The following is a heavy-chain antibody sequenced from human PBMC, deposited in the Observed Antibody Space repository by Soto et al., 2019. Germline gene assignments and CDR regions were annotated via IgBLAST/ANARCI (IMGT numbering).Heavy chain of an antibody. J-gene: IGHJ4*02. CDR1: GFTFSSYG. Sequence: EVQLVESGGGLVQPGGSLRLSCAGSGFTFSSYGMHWVRQAPGKGLEYVSAISPDGGSTYYANSVKGRFTISRDNSKSTLYLHMGSLRAEDLAVYDCARGQPWAHFDYWGQGTLVTVSA. CDR2: ISPDGGST. CDR3: ARGQPWAHFDY. V-gene: IGHV3-64*01. D-gene: IGHD1-26*01.